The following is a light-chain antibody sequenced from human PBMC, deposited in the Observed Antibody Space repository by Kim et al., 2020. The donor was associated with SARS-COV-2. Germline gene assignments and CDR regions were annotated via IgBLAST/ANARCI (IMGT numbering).Light chain of an antibody. J-gene: IGLJ3*02. Sequence: QTVVTQEPSFSVSPGGTVTLTCGLNSGSVSTNSYPTWYQQTPGQAPRTLIYSTNTRSSGVPDRFSGSILGNKAALTITGAQADDESDYHCVLYMGNGIWVFGGGTKLTVL. CDR3: VLYMGNGIWV. CDR2: STN. CDR1: SGSVSTNSY. V-gene: IGLV8-61*01.